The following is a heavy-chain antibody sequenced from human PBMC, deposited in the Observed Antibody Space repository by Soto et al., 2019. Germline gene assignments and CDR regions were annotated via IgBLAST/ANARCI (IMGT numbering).Heavy chain of an antibody. J-gene: IGHJ6*03. V-gene: IGHV1-69*13. CDR2: IIPIFGTS. CDR1: GGNYSSYA. CDR3: ARAAFGSVYQMQGALLAPFNH. Sequence: SVNVACKASGGNYSSYATSWVRQAPGQGLEWMGGIIPIFGTSNYAQKFQGRVTITADESTSTAYMELSSLRSEDTAVYYCARAAFGSVYQMQGALLAPFNHWGKG. D-gene: IGHD3-22*01.